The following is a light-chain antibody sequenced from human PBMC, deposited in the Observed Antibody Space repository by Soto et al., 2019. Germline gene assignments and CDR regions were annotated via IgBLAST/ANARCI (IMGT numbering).Light chain of an antibody. CDR2: GAS. Sequence: EIVLTQSPGTLSLSPGERATLSCRASQSVSSSYLAWYQQTPGQAPRLLIYGASSRATGIPDRFSGSGSGTDLTITISRLEPEDFAVYYCQQYGSSPFTFGPGTKVDIK. CDR3: QQYGSSPFT. CDR1: QSVSSSY. J-gene: IGKJ3*01. V-gene: IGKV3-20*01.